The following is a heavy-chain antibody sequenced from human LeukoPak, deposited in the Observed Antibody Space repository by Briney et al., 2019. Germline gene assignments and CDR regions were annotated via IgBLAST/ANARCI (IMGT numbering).Heavy chain of an antibody. CDR1: GFTFSNYG. J-gene: IGHJ3*02. Sequence: GSLRLSCAASGFTFSNYGMHWVRQAPGKGLEWVAFIRSDGINKYHADSVKGRFTISRDNSKNTLYLQMNSLRAEDTAVYYCARRSAAKDAFDIWGQGTKVTVSS. D-gene: IGHD6-25*01. CDR3: ARRSAAKDAFDI. V-gene: IGHV3-30*02. CDR2: IRSDGINK.